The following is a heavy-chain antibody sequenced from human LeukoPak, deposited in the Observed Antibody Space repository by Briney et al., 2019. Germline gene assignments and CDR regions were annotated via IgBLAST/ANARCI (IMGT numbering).Heavy chain of an antibody. D-gene: IGHD3-22*01. CDR3: ATAPPYYYDSSGYYPRYFDY. Sequence: GASVKVSCKVSGYTLTELSMHWVRQAPGKGLEWMGGFDPEDGETIYAQKFQGRVTMTEDTSTDTAYMELSSLRSEDTAVYYCATAPPYYYDSSGYYPRYFDYWGQGTLVTVSS. J-gene: IGHJ4*02. CDR1: GYTLTELS. CDR2: FDPEDGET. V-gene: IGHV1-24*01.